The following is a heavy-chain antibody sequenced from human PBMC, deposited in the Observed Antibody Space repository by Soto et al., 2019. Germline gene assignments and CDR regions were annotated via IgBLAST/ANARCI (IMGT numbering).Heavy chain of an antibody. CDR1: GFPFSDYY. D-gene: IGHD3-10*01. CDR2: ISPKSTYR. CDR3: AKDLDGGFGELFFDK. V-gene: IGHV3-11*05. Sequence: QVHLVESGGGLVKPGGSLRLSCATSGFPFSDYYMSWIRQAPGKGLEWLSHISPKSTYRNYADSVKGRFTISRDNTKSSLFLQMNNLRAEDTATYFCAKDLDGGFGELFFDKWGQGTLVTVSS. J-gene: IGHJ4*02.